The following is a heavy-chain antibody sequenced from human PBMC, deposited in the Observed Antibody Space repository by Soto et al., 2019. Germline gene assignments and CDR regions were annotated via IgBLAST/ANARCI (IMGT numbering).Heavy chain of an antibody. D-gene: IGHD6-19*01. V-gene: IGHV1-69*01. CDR3: ARSGPQYEVVGTFDI. J-gene: IGHJ3*02. CDR2: IIPIFGTA. Sequence: QVQLVQSGAEVKKPGSSVKVSCKASGGTFSSYAISWVRQAPGQGLEWMGGIIPIFGTANYAQKFQGRVTITADESTSTAYMDRSSLRSEDTAVYYCARSGPQYEVVGTFDIWGQGTMVTVSS. CDR1: GGTFSSYA.